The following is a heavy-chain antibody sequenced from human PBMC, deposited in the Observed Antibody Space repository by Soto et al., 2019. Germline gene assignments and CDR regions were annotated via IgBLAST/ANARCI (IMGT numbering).Heavy chain of an antibody. V-gene: IGHV3-21*01. CDR3: ARAAMQYYYYGMDV. J-gene: IGHJ6*02. D-gene: IGHD2-2*01. CDR1: GFTFSSYS. CDR2: ISSSSSYI. Sequence: EVQLVESGGGLVKPGGSLRLSCAASGFTFSSYSMNWVRQAPGKGLEWVSSISSSSSYIYYADSVKGRFTISRDNAKNSLYLQMNSLRAEDTAVYYCARAAMQYYYYGMDVWGQGTTVTVSS.